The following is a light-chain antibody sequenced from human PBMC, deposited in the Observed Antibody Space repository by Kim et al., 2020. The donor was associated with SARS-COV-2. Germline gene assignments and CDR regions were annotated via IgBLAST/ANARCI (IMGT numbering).Light chain of an antibody. J-gene: IGKJ1*01. CDR3: KQYETYWT. CDR2: QAS. Sequence: DIQMTQSPSTLSAFVGNRVTITCRASQSVDGWVAWYQHQPGKAPKLLIYQASKLASGVPARFSGSGSGTSFTLTISDLQSEDSAVYYCKQYETYWTFGPGTKVDIK. V-gene: IGKV1-5*03. CDR1: QSVDGW.